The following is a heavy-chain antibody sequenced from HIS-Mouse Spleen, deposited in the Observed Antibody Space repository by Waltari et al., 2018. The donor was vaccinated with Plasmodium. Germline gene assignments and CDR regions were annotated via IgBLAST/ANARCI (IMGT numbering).Heavy chain of an antibody. CDR3: ASSDYGGNSGDY. J-gene: IGHJ4*02. CDR2: ISSSSSTI. V-gene: IGHV3-48*01. D-gene: IGHD4-17*01. CDR1: GFPFRSYS. Sequence: EVQLVESGGGLVQPGGSLRLSCAASGFPFRSYSMNWVRQAPGKGLEWVSYISSSSSTIYYADSVKGRFTISRDNAKNSLYLQMNSLRAEDTAVYYCASSDYGGNSGDYWGQGTLVTVSS.